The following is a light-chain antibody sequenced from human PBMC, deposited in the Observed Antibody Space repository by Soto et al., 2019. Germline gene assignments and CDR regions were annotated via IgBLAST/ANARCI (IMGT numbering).Light chain of an antibody. V-gene: IGKV3-15*01. J-gene: IGKJ2*01. CDR2: GAS. Sequence: EIVMTQSPATLSVSPGERATLSCRASQSVSSNLAWYQQKPGQAPRLLIYGASTRATGIPARFSGSGSGTEFTLTISSLQSEDFATYYCQQYNSHSPYTFGQGTKLEIK. CDR1: QSVSSN. CDR3: QQYNSHSPYT.